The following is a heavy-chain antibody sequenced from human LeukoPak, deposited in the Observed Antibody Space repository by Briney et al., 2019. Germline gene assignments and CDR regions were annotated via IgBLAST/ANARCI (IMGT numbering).Heavy chain of an antibody. CDR3: AREQYDILTGFFYYYMDV. J-gene: IGHJ6*03. Sequence: ASVKVSCKASGYTFTSYYMHWVRQAPGQGLEWMGWISACNGNTNYAQKLQGRVTMTTDTSTSTAYMELRSLRSDDTAVYYCAREQYDILTGFFYYYMDVWGKGTTVTISS. CDR1: GYTFTSYY. D-gene: IGHD3-9*01. CDR2: ISACNGNT. V-gene: IGHV1-18*04.